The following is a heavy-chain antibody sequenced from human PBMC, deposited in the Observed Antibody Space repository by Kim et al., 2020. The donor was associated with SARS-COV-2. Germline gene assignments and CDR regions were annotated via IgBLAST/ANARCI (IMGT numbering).Heavy chain of an antibody. V-gene: IGHV3-33*01. J-gene: IGHJ4*03. Sequence: GGSLRLSCAASGFTFSNYGIHWVRQAPGKGLEWVALIWYDGTNKYYADSVKGRFTISRDNSKKTLYLHMNSLRAEDTAVYFCARGSGAAAGDFDYWGQGT. CDR3: ARGSGAAAGDFDY. CDR2: IWYDGTNK. CDR1: GFTFSNYG. D-gene: IGHD6-13*01.